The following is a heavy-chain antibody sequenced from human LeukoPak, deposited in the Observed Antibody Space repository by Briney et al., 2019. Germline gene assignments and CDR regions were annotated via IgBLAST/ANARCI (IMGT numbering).Heavy chain of an antibody. D-gene: IGHD6-25*01. CDR3: ARAPNLYGSGWYGP. CDR2: ISYDGSNK. CDR1: GFTFSSYA. J-gene: IGHJ5*02. V-gene: IGHV3-30*04. Sequence: GGSLRLSCAASGFTFSSYAMHWVRQAPGKGLEWVAVISYDGSNKYYVDSVKGRFTISRDNSKNTLYLQMSGLRAEDTGLYYCARAPNLYGSGWYGPWGQGSLVTV.